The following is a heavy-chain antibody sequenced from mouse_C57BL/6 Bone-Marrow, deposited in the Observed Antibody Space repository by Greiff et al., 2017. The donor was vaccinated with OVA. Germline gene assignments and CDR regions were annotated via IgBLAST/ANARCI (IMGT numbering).Heavy chain of an antibody. CDR3: ATTTVARYWYFDV. J-gene: IGHJ1*03. D-gene: IGHD1-1*01. V-gene: IGHV1-82*01. CDR2: IYPGDGDT. CDR1: SYAFSSSW. Sequence: VKLQQSGPELVKPGASVKISCKASSYAFSSSWMNWVKQRPGKGLEWIGRIYPGDGDTNYNGKFKGKATLTADKSSSTAYMQLSSLTSEDSAVYFCATTTVARYWYFDVWGTGTTVTVSS.